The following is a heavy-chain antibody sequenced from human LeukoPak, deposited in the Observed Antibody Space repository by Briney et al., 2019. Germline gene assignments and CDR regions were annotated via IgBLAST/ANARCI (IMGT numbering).Heavy chain of an antibody. CDR2: ISSSSSYI. Sequence: PGGSLRLSCAASGFTFSTYAMHWVRQAPGKGLEWVSSISSSSSYIYYADSVKGRFTISRDNAKNSLYLQMNSLRAEDTAVYYCARGDVLRFLEWLLPPLWYFDYWGQGTLVTVSS. J-gene: IGHJ4*02. CDR1: GFTFSTYA. CDR3: ARGDVLRFLEWLLPPLWYFDY. V-gene: IGHV3-21*01. D-gene: IGHD3-3*01.